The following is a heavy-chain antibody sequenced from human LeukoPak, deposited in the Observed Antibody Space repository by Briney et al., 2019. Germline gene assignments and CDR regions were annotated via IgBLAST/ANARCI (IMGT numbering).Heavy chain of an antibody. V-gene: IGHV3-7*03. D-gene: IGHD6-6*01. CDR2: IRGDGSVK. CDR1: GFTFSNAY. Sequence: GGSLRLSCAASGFTFSNAYMNWVRQAPGKGLEWVGNIRGDGSVKFYLDSVKGRFTISRDNTNSVSLQMNNLKAEDTAVYYCGRSVAAPADYWGQGTLVIVSS. J-gene: IGHJ4*02. CDR3: GRSVAAPADY.